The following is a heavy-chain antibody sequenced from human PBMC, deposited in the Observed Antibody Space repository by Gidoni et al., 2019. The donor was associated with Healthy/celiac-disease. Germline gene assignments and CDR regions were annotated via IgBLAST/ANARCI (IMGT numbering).Heavy chain of an antibody. CDR1: GFNFSSYA. J-gene: IGHJ4*02. CDR2: ISGSGGST. Sequence: EVQLLESGGGLVQPGGSLRLSCAASGFNFSSYAMSWVRQAPGKGLEWVSAISGSGGSTYYADSVKGRFTISRDNSKNTLYLQMNSLRAEDTAVYYCAKKFASSSGWSGFDYWGQGTLVTVSS. CDR3: AKKFASSSGWSGFDY. D-gene: IGHD6-19*01. V-gene: IGHV3-23*01.